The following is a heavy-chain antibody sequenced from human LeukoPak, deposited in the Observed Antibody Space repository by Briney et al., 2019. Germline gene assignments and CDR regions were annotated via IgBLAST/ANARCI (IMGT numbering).Heavy chain of an antibody. CDR1: GYTFTSYD. J-gene: IGHJ4*02. CDR3: ARIFRSSWYLDYFDY. V-gene: IGHV1-8*03. CDR2: MNPNSGNT. Sequence: GASVKVSCKASGYTFTSYDINWVRQATGQGLEWMGWMNPNSGNTGYAQKFQGRVTITRNTSISTAYMELSSLRSEDTAVYYCARIFRSSWYLDYFDYWGQGTLVTVSS. D-gene: IGHD6-13*01.